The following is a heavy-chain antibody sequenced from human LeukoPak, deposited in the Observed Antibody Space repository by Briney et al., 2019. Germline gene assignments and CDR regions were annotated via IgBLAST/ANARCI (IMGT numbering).Heavy chain of an antibody. CDR1: GFTFSSYG. CDR3: ARDGLYSSSWYRYYFDY. J-gene: IGHJ4*02. D-gene: IGHD6-13*01. Sequence: GSLRLSCAASGFTFSSYGMHWVRQAPGKGLEWAAVIWYDGSNKYYADSVKGRFTISRDNSKNTLYLQMNSLRAEDTAVYYCARDGLYSSSWYRYYFDYWGQGTLVTVSS. V-gene: IGHV3-33*01. CDR2: IWYDGSNK.